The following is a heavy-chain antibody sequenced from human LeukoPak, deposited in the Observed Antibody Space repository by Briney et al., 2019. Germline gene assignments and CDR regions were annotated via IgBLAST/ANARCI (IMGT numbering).Heavy chain of an antibody. D-gene: IGHD4-17*01. CDR2: ISYDGSNK. J-gene: IGHJ4*02. CDR3: AKDGSNGDYFDY. V-gene: IGHV3-30*18. Sequence: PGGSLRLSCAASGFTSSSYGMHWVRQAPGKGLEWVAVISYDGSNKYYADSVKGRFTISRDNSKNTLYLQMNSLRAEDTAVYYCAKDGSNGDYFDYWGQGTLVTVSS. CDR1: GFTSSSYG.